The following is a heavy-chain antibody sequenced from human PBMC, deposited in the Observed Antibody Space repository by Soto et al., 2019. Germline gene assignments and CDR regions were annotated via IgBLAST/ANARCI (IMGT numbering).Heavy chain of an antibody. CDR3: ARINCSGGSCYGWDYYYGMDV. J-gene: IGHJ6*02. CDR1: GYTFTSYG. CDR2: ISAYNGNT. Sequence: ASLKVSCKASGYTFTSYGISWVRQAPGQGLEWMGWISAYNGNTNYAQKLQGRVTMTTDTSTSTAYMELRSLRSDDTAVYYCARINCSGGSCYGWDYYYGMDVWGQGTTVTVSS. V-gene: IGHV1-18*01. D-gene: IGHD2-15*01.